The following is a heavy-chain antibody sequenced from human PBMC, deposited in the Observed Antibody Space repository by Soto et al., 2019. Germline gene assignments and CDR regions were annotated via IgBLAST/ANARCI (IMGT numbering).Heavy chain of an antibody. J-gene: IGHJ4*02. CDR2: VYYSGTT. D-gene: IGHD4-17*01. CDR1: GGSVSNKTYY. Sequence: SETLSLTCSVSGGSVSNKTYYWSWIRQPPGKRLGWIGYVYYSGTTNYNPSLKSRVTISVDLSKNQFSLRLSSVTTADTALYYCARTTAVPNTLRSRYFFDYWGQGTLVTVSS. CDR3: ARTTAVPNTLRSRYFFDY. V-gene: IGHV4-61*01.